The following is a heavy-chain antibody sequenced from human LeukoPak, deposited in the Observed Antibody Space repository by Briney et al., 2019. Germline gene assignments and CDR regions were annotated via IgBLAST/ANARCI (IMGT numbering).Heavy chain of an antibody. Sequence: SETLSLTCTVSGYSISSGYYWGWIRQPPGQGLEWIGSIYHSGSTYYNPSLKSRVTISVDTSKNQFSLKLSSVTAADTAVYYCARDLGNDSSGYYDSWGQGTLVTVSS. CDR2: IYHSGST. D-gene: IGHD3-22*01. J-gene: IGHJ5*01. CDR1: GYSISSGYY. V-gene: IGHV4-38-2*02. CDR3: ARDLGNDSSGYYDS.